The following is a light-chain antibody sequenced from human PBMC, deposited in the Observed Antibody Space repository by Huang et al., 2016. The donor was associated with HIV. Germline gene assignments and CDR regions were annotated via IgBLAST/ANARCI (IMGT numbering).Light chain of an antibody. CDR1: QSVSSY. V-gene: IGKV3-11*01. Sequence: EIVLTQSPATLSLSPGERVTLSCRASQSVSSYLAWYQREPGRAPGLLIYDASNRATGIPAGFSGSGSGTDFTLTISSLEPEDFAVYYCQQRSNWPRTFGQGTKVEIK. CDR2: DAS. J-gene: IGKJ1*01. CDR3: QQRSNWPRT.